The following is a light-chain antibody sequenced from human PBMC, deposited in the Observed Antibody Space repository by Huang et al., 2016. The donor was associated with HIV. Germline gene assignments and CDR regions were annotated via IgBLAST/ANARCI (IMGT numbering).Light chain of an antibody. V-gene: IGKV2-30*01. Sequence: DVVMTQSPLSLPVTLGQPASLSCRSSQSLLSNDGNTYLSWFQQRPGQTPRRLIYKVSTRDSGVPDRFSGSGSGTDFTLSISRVEAEDVGVYYCLQGTHWPPYTFGQGTKLEIK. CDR1: QSLLSNDGNTY. J-gene: IGKJ2*01. CDR3: LQGTHWPPYT. CDR2: KVS.